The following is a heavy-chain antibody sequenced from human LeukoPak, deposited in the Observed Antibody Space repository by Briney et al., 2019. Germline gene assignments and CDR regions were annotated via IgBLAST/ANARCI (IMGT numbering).Heavy chain of an antibody. CDR3: ASLAVAGLSEGY. CDR2: IYYSGST. J-gene: IGHJ4*02. D-gene: IGHD6-19*01. CDR1: GGSISSYY. V-gene: IGHV4-39*01. Sequence: SETLSLTCTVSGGSISSYYWAWIRQPPGKGLEWIASIYYSGSTYYNPSLKSRVTISVDTSRNQFSLKLNSVTAADTAVYYCASLAVAGLSEGYWGQGTLVIVSS.